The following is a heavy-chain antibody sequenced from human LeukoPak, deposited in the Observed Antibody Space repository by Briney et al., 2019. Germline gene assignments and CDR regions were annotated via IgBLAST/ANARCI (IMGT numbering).Heavy chain of an antibody. CDR3: ARDSPSFAFDI. V-gene: IGHV3-21*01. D-gene: IGHD3-16*02. J-gene: IGHJ3*02. Sequence: SVKGRFTISRDNAKNSLDLQMNSLRAEDTAVYYCARDSPSFAFDIWGQGTMVTVSS.